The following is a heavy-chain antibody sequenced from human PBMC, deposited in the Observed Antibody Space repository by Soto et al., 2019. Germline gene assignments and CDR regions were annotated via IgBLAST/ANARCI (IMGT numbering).Heavy chain of an antibody. J-gene: IGHJ6*02. D-gene: IGHD3-10*01. CDR2: IYSGGST. CDR3: TRGPYGTGGDYYYGMDV. Sequence: EVQLVESGGGLVQPGGSLRLSCAVSGFTVSSKYMSWVRQAPGQGLEWGSVIYSGGSTYYADSVKGRFTISRHNSMNALYLQMNRLRADDTAVSYCTRGPYGTGGDYYYGMDVWGQGTTVTVSS. V-gene: IGHV3-53*04. CDR1: GFTVSSKY.